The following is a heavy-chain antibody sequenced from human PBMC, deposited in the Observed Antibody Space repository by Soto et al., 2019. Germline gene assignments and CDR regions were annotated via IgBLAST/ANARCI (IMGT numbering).Heavy chain of an antibody. Sequence: PGGSLRLSCAASGFTFSSYWMHWVRQATGKGLVWVSRINSDGGSTTYADSVKGRFTISRDNAKSTLYLQMNSLRAEDTAVYYCAKGYIPHYYYGMDVWGQGTTVTVSS. CDR3: AKGYIPHYYYGMDV. D-gene: IGHD1-26*01. V-gene: IGHV3-74*01. CDR2: INSDGGST. CDR1: GFTFSSYW. J-gene: IGHJ6*02.